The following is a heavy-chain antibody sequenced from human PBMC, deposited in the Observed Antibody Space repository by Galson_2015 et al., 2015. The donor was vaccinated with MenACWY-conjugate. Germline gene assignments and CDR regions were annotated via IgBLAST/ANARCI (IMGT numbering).Heavy chain of an antibody. D-gene: IGHD5-12*01. J-gene: IGHJ4*02. CDR1: GYSFSNYW. V-gene: IGHV5-51*03. Sequence: QSGAEVKKPGESLRISCKGSGYSFSNYWIAWVRQVPGKGLEWMGIIYAGDSETSYSPSFRGQVTISADKSISTAYLEWSSLKASDTAMYYCARRMATIPSFDFWGQGTLVTVSS. CDR2: IYAGDSET. CDR3: ARRMATIPSFDF.